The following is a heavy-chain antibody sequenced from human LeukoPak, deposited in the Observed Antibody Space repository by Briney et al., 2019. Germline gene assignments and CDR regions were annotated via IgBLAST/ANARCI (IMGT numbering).Heavy chain of an antibody. J-gene: IGHJ4*02. CDR1: GGSISSGGYY. V-gene: IGHV4-30-2*01. CDR2: IYHSGST. Sequence: PSETLSLTCAVSGGSISSGGYYWSWIRQPPGKGLEWIGYIYHSGSTYYNPSLKSRVTISVDRSKNQFSLKLSSVTAADTAVYYCARDSGYGDYGYWGQGTLVTVSS. D-gene: IGHD4-17*01. CDR3: ARDSGYGDYGY.